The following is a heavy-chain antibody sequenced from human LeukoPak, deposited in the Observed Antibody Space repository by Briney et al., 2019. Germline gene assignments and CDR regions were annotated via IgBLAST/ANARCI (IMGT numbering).Heavy chain of an antibody. CDR1: GFTFSSYS. CDR3: ARDYAYCGGDCYSDY. J-gene: IGHJ4*02. Sequence: PGGSLRLSCAASGFTFSSYSMNWVRQAPGKGLEWVSSISSSSSYIYYADSVKGRFTISRDNAKNSLYLQMNSLRAEDTAVYYCARDYAYCGGDCYSDYWGQGTLVTVSS. CDR2: ISSSSSYI. V-gene: IGHV3-21*01. D-gene: IGHD2-21*02.